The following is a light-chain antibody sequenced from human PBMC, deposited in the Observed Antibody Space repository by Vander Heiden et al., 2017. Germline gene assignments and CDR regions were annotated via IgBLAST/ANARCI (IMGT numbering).Light chain of an antibody. CDR3: QQLNSYL. Sequence: DIQLTHPPSFLSASVGDRVTITCRASQGISSYFAWYQQKPGKAPKLLIYAASTLQSGVPSRFSGSGSGTEFTLTISSLQPEDFATYYCQQLNSYLFGPGTKVDIK. J-gene: IGKJ3*01. CDR1: QGISSY. V-gene: IGKV1-9*01. CDR2: AAS.